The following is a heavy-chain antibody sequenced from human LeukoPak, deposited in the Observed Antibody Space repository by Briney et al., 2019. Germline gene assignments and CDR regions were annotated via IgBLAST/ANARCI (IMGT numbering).Heavy chain of an antibody. Sequence: GGSLRLSCAASGFTFSRYSMNWVRQAPGKGLEWVSYISSSSSTIYYADSVKGRFTISRDNAKNSLYLQMNSLRAEDTAVYYCAREVGGGTKSYWGRGTLVTVSS. J-gene: IGHJ4*02. CDR1: GFTFSRYS. CDR2: ISSSSSTI. D-gene: IGHD1-7*01. CDR3: AREVGGGTKSY. V-gene: IGHV3-48*01.